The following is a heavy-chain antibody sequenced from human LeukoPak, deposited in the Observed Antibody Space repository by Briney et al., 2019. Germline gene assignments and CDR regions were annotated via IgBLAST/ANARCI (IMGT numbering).Heavy chain of an antibody. CDR2: IYYSGST. CDR3: AREALFGAYCSSTSCGAFDI. V-gene: IGHV4-39*02. D-gene: IGHD2-2*01. CDR1: GGSISSSSYY. J-gene: IGHJ3*02. Sequence: SETLPLTCTVSGGSISSSSYYWGWIRQPPGKGLEWIGSIYYSGSTYYNPSLKSRVTISVDTSKNQFSLKLSSVTVADTAVYYCAREALFGAYCSSTSCGAFDIWGQGTMVTVSS.